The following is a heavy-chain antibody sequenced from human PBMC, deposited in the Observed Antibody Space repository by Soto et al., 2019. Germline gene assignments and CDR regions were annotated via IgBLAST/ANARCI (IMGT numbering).Heavy chain of an antibody. J-gene: IGHJ6*02. Sequence: SVTLSLTCTVSGGSISSYYWSWIRQPPGKGLEWIGYIYYSGSTNYNPSLKSRVTISVDTSKNQFSLKLSSVTAADTAVYYCARDGGGTFDWLSNNYYYYGMDVWGQGTTVTVSS. CDR1: GGSISSYY. V-gene: IGHV4-59*01. CDR2: IYYSGST. CDR3: ARDGGGTFDWLSNNYYYYGMDV. D-gene: IGHD3-9*01.